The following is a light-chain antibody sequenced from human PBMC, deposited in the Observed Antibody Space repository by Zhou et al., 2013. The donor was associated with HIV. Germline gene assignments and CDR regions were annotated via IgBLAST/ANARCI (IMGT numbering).Light chain of an antibody. Sequence: DIQMTQSPSSVSASVGERVIITCRASQGIDNWLAWYQQRPDRAPKSLIFAASNLESGVPSRFSGRGSGTDFTLTISCLQSEDFATYYCQQYSSYPPYSFGQGTKLEIK. J-gene: IGKJ2*03. CDR3: QQYSSYPPYS. CDR2: AAS. CDR1: QGIDNW. V-gene: IGKV1D-16*01.